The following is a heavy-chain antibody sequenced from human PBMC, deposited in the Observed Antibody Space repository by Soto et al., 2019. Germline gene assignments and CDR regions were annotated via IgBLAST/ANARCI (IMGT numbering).Heavy chain of an antibody. J-gene: IGHJ4*02. CDR3: ARVSYRGYYGTSGFYDY. D-gene: IGHD3-22*01. CDR1: GFTFSDYY. V-gene: IGHV3-11*01. CDR2: ISGRGTTI. Sequence: GGSLRLSCGASGFTFSDYYMSWIRQAPGKGLEWVSHISGRGTTIYYADSVKGRLTISRDNAKSSLYLQMISLRAEDTAVYYCARVSYRGYYGTSGFYDYWGLGTLVTVSS.